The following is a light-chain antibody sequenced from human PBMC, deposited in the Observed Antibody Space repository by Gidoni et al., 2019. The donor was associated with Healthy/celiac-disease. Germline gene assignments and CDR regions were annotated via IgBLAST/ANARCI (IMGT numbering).Light chain of an antibody. Sequence: AIRMTQSPSSFSASPGDRVTITCRASQGSSSYLAWYQQKPGKAPKLLIYAASTLQSGVPSRFSGSGSGTDFTLTISCLQSEDFATYYCQQYYSYPYTFGQGTKLEIK. CDR3: QQYYSYPYT. CDR1: QGSSSY. J-gene: IGKJ2*01. V-gene: IGKV1-8*01. CDR2: AAS.